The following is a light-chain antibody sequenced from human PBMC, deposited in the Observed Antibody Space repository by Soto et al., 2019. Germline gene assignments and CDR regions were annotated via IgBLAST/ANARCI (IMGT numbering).Light chain of an antibody. J-gene: IGKJ1*01. CDR1: QSVSSY. CDR2: DAS. Sequence: EIVLTQSPATLSLSPGERATLSCRASQSVSSYLAWDQQKPGQAPRLLISDASNRATGIPARFSGSGSGTDFTLTIRSLEPEAFAGYYWQQRSNWPTFGQGTKVEIK. CDR3: QQRSNWPT. V-gene: IGKV3-11*01.